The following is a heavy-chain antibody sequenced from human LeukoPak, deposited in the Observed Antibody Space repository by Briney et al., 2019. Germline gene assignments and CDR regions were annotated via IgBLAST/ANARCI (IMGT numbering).Heavy chain of an antibody. J-gene: IGHJ4*02. V-gene: IGHV1-18*01. CDR3: ARDLGDLYYYGSVPDY. D-gene: IGHD3-10*01. Sequence: ASVKVSCKASGYTFTSYGISWVRQAPGQGLEWMGWISAYNGNTNYAQKLQGRVTMTTDTSTSTAYMELRSLRSDDTAVYYCARDLGDLYYYGSVPDYWGQGTLVTVSS. CDR1: GYTFTSYG. CDR2: ISAYNGNT.